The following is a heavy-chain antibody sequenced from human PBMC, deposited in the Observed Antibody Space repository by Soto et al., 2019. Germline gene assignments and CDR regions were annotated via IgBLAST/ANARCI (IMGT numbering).Heavy chain of an antibody. CDR3: ASLYYADYEWYFDY. V-gene: IGHV3-30*04. Sequence: ESGGGVVQPGRSLRLSCAASGFTFSSSAMHWVRQAPGKGLEWVADISYDSRNKYYADSVKGRFTISRDNSKNTLYLQMNSLRVEDTAVYYCASLYYADYEWYFDYWGQGTLVNVSS. J-gene: IGHJ4*02. D-gene: IGHD4-17*01. CDR1: GFTFSSSA. CDR2: ISYDSRNK.